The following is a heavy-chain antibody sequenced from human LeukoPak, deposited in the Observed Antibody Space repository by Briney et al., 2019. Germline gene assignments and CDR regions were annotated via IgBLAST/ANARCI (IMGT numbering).Heavy chain of an antibody. D-gene: IGHD3-22*01. V-gene: IGHV3-30*04. CDR1: GFTFSSYT. Sequence: PGGSLRLSYAASGFTFSSYTIHWVRQAPGKGLEWVAVISYDGSNKYYADSVKGRFTISRDNSKSTLYLQMNSLRAEDTAVYYCARDHYYDSSGYLDYWGQGTLVTVSS. J-gene: IGHJ4*02. CDR3: ARDHYYDSSGYLDY. CDR2: ISYDGSNK.